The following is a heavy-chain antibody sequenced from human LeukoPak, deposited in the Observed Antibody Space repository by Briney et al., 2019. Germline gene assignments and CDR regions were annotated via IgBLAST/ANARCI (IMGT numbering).Heavy chain of an antibody. J-gene: IGHJ2*01. CDR1: GGSISSYY. CDR3: ARHDAGRDDWYFDL. D-gene: IGHD2-2*01. Sequence: SETLSLTCTVSGGSISSYYWSWIRQPAGKGLEWIGRIYTSGSTNYNPSLKSRVTISVDTSKNQFSLKLSSVTAADTAVYYCARHDAGRDDWYFDLWGRGTLVTVSS. CDR2: IYTSGST. V-gene: IGHV4-4*07.